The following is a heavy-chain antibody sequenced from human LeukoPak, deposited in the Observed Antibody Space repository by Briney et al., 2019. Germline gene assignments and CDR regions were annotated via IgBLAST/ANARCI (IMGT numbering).Heavy chain of an antibody. CDR3: ARLYGGYGNFDY. V-gene: IGHV4-30-4*01. J-gene: IGHJ4*02. Sequence: SETLSLTCTVSGGSISSGDYYWGGDYYWSWIRQPPGKGLEWIGYIYYSGSTNYNPSLKSRVTISVDTSKNQFSLKLSSVTAADTAVYYCARLYGGYGNFDYWGQGTLVTVSS. CDR2: IYYSGST. D-gene: IGHD5-12*01. CDR1: GGSISSGDYYWGGDYY.